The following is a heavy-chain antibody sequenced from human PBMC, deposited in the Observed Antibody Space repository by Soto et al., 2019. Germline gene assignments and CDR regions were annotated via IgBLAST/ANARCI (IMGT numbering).Heavy chain of an antibody. CDR2: IIPILGAT. J-gene: IGHJ6*02. Sequence: SVKGSCKGSGDSFSSYIISWVRQAPGQGLEWMGGIIPILGATNYAQKFQGRVTITADESTSTVYMELSSLRSEDTAVYYCARDTGLVNTIPVTPGNARGSGFGLDVWGQGTAVTGSS. CDR1: GDSFSSYI. V-gene: IGHV1-69*13. D-gene: IGHD1-1*01. CDR3: ARDTGLVNTIPVTPGNARGSGFGLDV.